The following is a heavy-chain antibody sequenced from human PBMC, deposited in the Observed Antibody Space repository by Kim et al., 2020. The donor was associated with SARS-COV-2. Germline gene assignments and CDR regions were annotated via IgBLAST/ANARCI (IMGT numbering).Heavy chain of an antibody. D-gene: IGHD2-2*01. V-gene: IGHV3-66*01. CDR2: IYSGGST. CDR3: ARDPEPYCRSTSCYYYYY. CDR1: GFTVSSNY. J-gene: IGHJ6*03. Sequence: GGSLRLSCAASGFTVSSNYMSWVRQAPGRGLEWVSVIYSGGSTYYADSLKGRLTFSRDNPKTTLYLQMKSLRAEDTALYNCARDPEPYCRSTSCYYYYY.